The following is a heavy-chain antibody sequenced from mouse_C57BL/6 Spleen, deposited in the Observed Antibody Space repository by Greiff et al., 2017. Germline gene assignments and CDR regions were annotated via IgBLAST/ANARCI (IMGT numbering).Heavy chain of an antibody. V-gene: IGHV1-15*01. Sequence: QVQLQQSGAELVRPGASVTLSCKASGYTFTDYEMHWVKQTPVHGLEWIGAIDPETGGTAYNQKFKGKAILTADKSSRTAYMELRSLTSEDSAVYYCTRANYYGSSHSAWFAYWGQGTLVTVSA. CDR3: TRANYYGSSHSAWFAY. CDR2: IDPETGGT. J-gene: IGHJ3*01. CDR1: GYTFTDYE. D-gene: IGHD1-1*01.